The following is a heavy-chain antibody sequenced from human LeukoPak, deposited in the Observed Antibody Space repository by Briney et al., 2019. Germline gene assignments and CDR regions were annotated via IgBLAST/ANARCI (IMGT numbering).Heavy chain of an antibody. J-gene: IGHJ4*02. CDR2: ISSSSYI. Sequence: GGSLRLSCVASGFTFSSYSMNWVRQAPGKGLEWVSSISSSSYIYYADSVKGRFTISRDNAKNSLYLQMNSLRAEDTAVYYCARDPHAYYYGSGSYQNWGQGTLVTVSS. CDR1: GFTFSSYS. V-gene: IGHV3-21*01. D-gene: IGHD3-10*01. CDR3: ARDPHAYYYGSGSYQN.